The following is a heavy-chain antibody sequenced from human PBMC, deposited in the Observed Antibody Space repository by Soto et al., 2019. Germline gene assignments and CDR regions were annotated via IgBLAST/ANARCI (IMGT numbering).Heavy chain of an antibody. Sequence: GWSLRLSCASSGFTFSSYGMHWVRQAPGKGLEWVAVIWYDGSNKYYADSVEGRFTISRDNSKNTLYLQMNSLRAEDTAVYYCARITRWDSCYYWHDYGGQGTLVTVSS. V-gene: IGHV3-33*01. D-gene: IGHD3-22*01. CDR2: IWYDGSNK. CDR1: GFTFSSYG. J-gene: IGHJ4*02. CDR3: ARITRWDSCYYWHDY.